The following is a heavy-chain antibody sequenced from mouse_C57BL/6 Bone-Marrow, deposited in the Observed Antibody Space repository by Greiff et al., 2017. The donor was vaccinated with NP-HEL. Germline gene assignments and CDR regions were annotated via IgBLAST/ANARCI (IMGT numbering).Heavy chain of an antibody. V-gene: IGHV14-4*01. CDR1: GFNIKDDY. D-gene: IGHD2-3*01. CDR2: IDPENGDT. CDR3: TTDDGCYFDY. Sequence: VQLQQSGAELVRPGASVKLSCTASGFNIKDDYMHWVKQRPEQGLEWIGWIDPENGDTEYASKFQGKATITADTSSNTAYLQRSSLTSEDTAVYYCTTDDGCYFDYWGQGTTLTVSS. J-gene: IGHJ2*01.